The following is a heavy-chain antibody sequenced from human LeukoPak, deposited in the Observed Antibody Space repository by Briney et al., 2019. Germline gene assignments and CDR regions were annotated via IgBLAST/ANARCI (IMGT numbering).Heavy chain of an antibody. CDR1: GYTFTYYA. CDR2: ISTKTGNP. J-gene: IGHJ4*02. CDR3: VTATGY. V-gene: IGHV7-4-1*02. Sequence: ASVKVSCKASGYTFTYYAIHWVRQAPGQRLEWMGWISTKTGNPRYAQAFTGHFVFSLDTSVTSAYLQITSLKADDTAVYYCVTATGYWGQGTQVTVSS. D-gene: IGHD1-1*01.